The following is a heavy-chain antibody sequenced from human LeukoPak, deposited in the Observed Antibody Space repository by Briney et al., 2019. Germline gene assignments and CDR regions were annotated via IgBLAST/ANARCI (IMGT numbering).Heavy chain of an antibody. J-gene: IGHJ3*02. Sequence: SETLSLTCTVSGVSITKPIYYWGWIRQPPGKGLEYIGSMYSSGSAYYNPSLKSRVTISVDTSKNQFSLKLSSVTAADTAVYYCARVRSTRAFDIWGQGTMVTVSS. V-gene: IGHV4-39*07. CDR1: GVSITKPIYY. CDR3: ARVRSTRAFDI. CDR2: MYSSGSA.